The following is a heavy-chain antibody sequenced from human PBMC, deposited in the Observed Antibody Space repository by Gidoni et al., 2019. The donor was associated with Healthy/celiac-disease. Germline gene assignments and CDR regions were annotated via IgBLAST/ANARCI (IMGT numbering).Heavy chain of an antibody. CDR3: TTLEYSSSSGDY. CDR1: GFTFINAW. D-gene: IGHD6-6*01. CDR2: NKSKTEGGTT. V-gene: IGHV3-15*01. J-gene: IGHJ4*02. Sequence: EVQLVVSGGGLVKPGGSLRLSCAASGFTFINAWMGWVRETPGEGLERVDRNKSKTEGGTTDDDATVKGRFNISRDDSKNTLDLQMNRLKTEDTTVYYCTTLEYSSSSGDYWGQGTLVTVSS.